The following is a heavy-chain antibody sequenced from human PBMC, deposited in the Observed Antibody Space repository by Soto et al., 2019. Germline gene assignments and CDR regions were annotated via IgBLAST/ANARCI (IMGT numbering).Heavy chain of an antibody. V-gene: IGHV3-23*01. CDR2: ISAGGNLI. J-gene: IGHJ4*02. D-gene: IGHD6-13*01. CDR3: AKRQGIGAAAKNFDF. Sequence: QPVGSLRLSCAASGFIFSNHAMSWVRQVPGKGLEWVSGISAGGNLIYYADSVRGRFTMSRDNSKNMLYLQMNSLRAEDTAVYFCAKRQGIGAAAKNFDFWGQGARVTVSS. CDR1: GFIFSNHA.